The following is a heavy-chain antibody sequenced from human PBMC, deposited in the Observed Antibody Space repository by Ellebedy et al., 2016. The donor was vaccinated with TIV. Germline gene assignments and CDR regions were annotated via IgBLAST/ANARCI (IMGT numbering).Heavy chain of an antibody. CDR3: AKDRSSCGFLGYHFYF. CDR1: GFTFSNSA. Sequence: GESLKISCAASGFTFSNSAMSWVRQAPGKGLEWVSTISAGGTNTYYADSLKGHFTISRDFSNNMLYLQMSNLRADDTAVYYCAKDRSSCGFLGYHFYFWGQGTLVTVSS. CDR2: ISAGGTNT. D-gene: IGHD6-13*01. J-gene: IGHJ4*02. V-gene: IGHV3-23*01.